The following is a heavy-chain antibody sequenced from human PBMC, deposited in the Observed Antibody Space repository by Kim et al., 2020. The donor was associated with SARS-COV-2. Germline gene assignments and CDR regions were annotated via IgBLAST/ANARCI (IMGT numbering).Heavy chain of an antibody. D-gene: IGHD1-7*01. J-gene: IGHJ6*02. CDR3: ARRVMGTGTTMFYYYYGMDV. V-gene: IGHV5-51*01. CDR1: GYSFTSYW. Sequence: GASLKISCKGSGYSFTSYWIGWVRQMPGKGLEWMGIIYPGDSDTRYSPSFQGQVTISADKSISTAYLQWSSLKASDTAMYYCARRVMGTGTTMFYYYYGMDVWGQGTTVTVSS. CDR2: IYPGDSDT.